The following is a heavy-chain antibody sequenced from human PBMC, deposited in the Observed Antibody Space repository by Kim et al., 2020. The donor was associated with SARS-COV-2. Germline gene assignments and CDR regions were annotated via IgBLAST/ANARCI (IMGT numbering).Heavy chain of an antibody. Sequence: SVKVSCKASGGTFSSYAISWVRQAPGQGLEWMGGIIPIFGTANYAQKFQGRVTITADESTSTAYMELSSLRSEDTAVYYCARVNGGNSPKYYYYYYGMDVWGQGTTVTVSS. J-gene: IGHJ6*02. CDR2: IIPIFGTA. CDR1: GGTFSSYA. D-gene: IGHD2-21*02. CDR3: ARVNGGNSPKYYYYYYGMDV. V-gene: IGHV1-69*13.